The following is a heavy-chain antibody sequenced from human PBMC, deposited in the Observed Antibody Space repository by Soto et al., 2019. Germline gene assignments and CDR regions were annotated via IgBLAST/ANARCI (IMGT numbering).Heavy chain of an antibody. CDR3: ARGSSASSWFLQY. Sequence: PSETLSLTCTVSGGSISSGDYYWSWIRQPPGKGLEWIGYIYYSGSTYYNPSLKSRVTISVDTSKNQFSLKLSSVTAADTGVYYCARGSSASSWFLQYWGQGSPVTVSS. CDR2: IYYSGST. J-gene: IGHJ1*01. D-gene: IGHD6-13*01. CDR1: GGSISSGDYY. V-gene: IGHV4-30-4*01.